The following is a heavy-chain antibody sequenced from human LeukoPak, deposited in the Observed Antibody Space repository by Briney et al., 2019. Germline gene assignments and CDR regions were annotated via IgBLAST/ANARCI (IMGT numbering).Heavy chain of an antibody. J-gene: IGHJ4*02. D-gene: IGHD2-15*01. V-gene: IGHV3-23*01. CDR2: FSGSGGRI. CDR3: AKDGCSGGSCFSHFDY. CDR1: GFTFTSYA. Sequence: GGSLRLSCVASGFTFTSYAMNWVRQAPGKGLEWVSGFSGSGGRIYYAASVKGRFTISRDNSKNMVYLQMNNLSDEDTAVYFCAKDGCSGGSCFSHFDYWGQGTLVTVSS.